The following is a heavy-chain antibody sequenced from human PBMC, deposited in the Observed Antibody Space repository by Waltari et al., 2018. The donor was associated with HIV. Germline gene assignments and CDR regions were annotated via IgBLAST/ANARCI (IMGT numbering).Heavy chain of an antibody. CDR1: GFTVSGYT. V-gene: IGHV3-21*01. D-gene: IGHD6-19*01. J-gene: IGHJ4*02. CDR3: ARVYGSGSIDY. Sequence: EVQLVESGGGLVKRGGYLRVPCDDSGFTVSGYTTNWVRQAPGKGLEWVSSISSSSSYIFYADSVKGRFSISRDNAKNSLYLQMNSLRAEDTAVYYCARVYGSGSIDYWGQGTLVTVSS. CDR2: ISSSSSYI.